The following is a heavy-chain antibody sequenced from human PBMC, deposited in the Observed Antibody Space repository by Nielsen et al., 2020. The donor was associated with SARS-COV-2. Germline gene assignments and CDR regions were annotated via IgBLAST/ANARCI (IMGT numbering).Heavy chain of an antibody. D-gene: IGHD6-19*01. CDR1: GFPFRTYA. V-gene: IGHV3-33*01. CDR2: IWSDGNSK. Sequence: GESLKISCAASGFPFRTYAMHWVRQSPDRGLEWVAVIWSDGNSKYYSDSVKGRFTISRDDSKNMLFLQMNSLRVEDTAVYYCARVGQWLGRDYFDYWGQGTLVTVSS. J-gene: IGHJ4*02. CDR3: ARVGQWLGRDYFDY.